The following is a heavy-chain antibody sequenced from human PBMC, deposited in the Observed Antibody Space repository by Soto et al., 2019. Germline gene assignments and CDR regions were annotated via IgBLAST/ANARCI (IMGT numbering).Heavy chain of an antibody. CDR3: GREAGDYDWYFDL. Sequence: QVQLLQSGAEVKEPGGSVKVSCKTSGYMFSSHGLYWVRQAPGQGLEWMGWISPKSGDTNYVQSLQGRLTLSTDTSTSTAYFELRSLTSDDTAVYYCGREAGDYDWYFDLWGRGTPVTVSS. CDR2: ISPKSGDT. CDR1: GYMFSSHG. J-gene: IGHJ2*01. D-gene: IGHD3-3*01. V-gene: IGHV1-18*01.